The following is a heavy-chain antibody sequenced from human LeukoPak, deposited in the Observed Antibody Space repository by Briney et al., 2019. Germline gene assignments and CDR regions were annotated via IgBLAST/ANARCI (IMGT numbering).Heavy chain of an antibody. V-gene: IGHV4-30-2*01. Sequence: SETLSLTCAVSGGSISSGGYSWSWIRQPPGKGLEWIGYIYHSGSTYHNPSLKSRVTISVDRSKNQFSLKLSSVTAADTAVYYCARFVAWYFDYWGQGTLVTVSS. CDR1: GGSISSGGYS. CDR3: ARFVAWYFDY. CDR2: IYHSGST. J-gene: IGHJ4*02.